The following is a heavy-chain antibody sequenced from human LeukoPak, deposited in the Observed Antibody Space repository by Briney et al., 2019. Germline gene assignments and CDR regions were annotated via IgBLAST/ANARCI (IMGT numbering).Heavy chain of an antibody. CDR3: ARALPSMIVRDGYFDY. CDR2: IYNSGST. J-gene: IGHJ4*02. Sequence: SETLSLTCTVSGGSISSGDYYWSWIRQPPGKGLEWIGYIYNSGSTYYNPSLKSRVTISVDTSKNQFSLKLSSVTAADTAVYYCARALPSMIVRDGYFDYWGQGTLVTVSS. CDR1: GGSISSGDYY. D-gene: IGHD3-22*01. V-gene: IGHV4-30-4*08.